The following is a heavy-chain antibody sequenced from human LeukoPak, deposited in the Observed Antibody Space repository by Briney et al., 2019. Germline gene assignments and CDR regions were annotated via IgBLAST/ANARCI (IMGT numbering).Heavy chain of an antibody. J-gene: IGHJ4*02. CDR1: GYTFTGYY. CDR2: INPNGGGT. CDR3: ARDVSNSFDY. Sequence: ASVKVSCKASGYTFTGYYIHWVRQAPGQGLEWMGWINPNGGGTNYAQKFQDRVTMTRDTSISTAYMELTRLRSDDTAVYHCARDVSNSFDYWGQGTLVTVSS. D-gene: IGHD4-23*01. V-gene: IGHV1-2*02.